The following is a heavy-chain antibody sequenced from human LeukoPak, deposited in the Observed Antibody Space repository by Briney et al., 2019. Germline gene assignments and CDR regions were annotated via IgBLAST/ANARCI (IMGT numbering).Heavy chain of an antibody. J-gene: IGHJ4*02. D-gene: IGHD3-22*01. V-gene: IGHV3-21*01. CDR2: ISSSSSYI. Sequence: GGSLRLSCAASGFTFSSYSMNWVRQAPGKGLEWVSSISSSSSYIYYADSVKGRFTISRDNAKNSLYLQMNSLRAEDTAVYYCARRAGYYDSSGLGYYFDYWGQGTLVTVSS. CDR3: ARRAGYYDSSGLGYYFDY. CDR1: GFTFSSYS.